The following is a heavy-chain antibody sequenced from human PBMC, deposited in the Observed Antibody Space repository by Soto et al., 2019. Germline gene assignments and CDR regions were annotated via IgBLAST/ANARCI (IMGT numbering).Heavy chain of an antibody. CDR2: ISYDGSNK. J-gene: IGHJ6*02. CDR1: GFTFSSYG. D-gene: IGHD2-15*01. Sequence: QVQLVESGGGVVQPGRSLRLSCAASGFTFSSYGMHWVRQAPGRGLEWVAVISYDGSNKYYADSVKGRFTISRDRSKNSMNLKMESLSAEDTAVFNCANGYCGGCSCARGMGVGGQGTTGSVSS. V-gene: IGHV3-30*18. CDR3: ANGYCGGCSCARGMGV.